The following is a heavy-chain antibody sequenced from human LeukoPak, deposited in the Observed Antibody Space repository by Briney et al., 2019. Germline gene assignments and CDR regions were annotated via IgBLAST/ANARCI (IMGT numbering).Heavy chain of an antibody. CDR2: ISWNSGSI. Sequence: GGSLRLSCAASGFTFDDYAMHWVRQAPGKGLEWVSDISWNSGSIGYADSVKGRFTISRDNAKNSLYLQMNSLRAEDTALYYCAKGRCSSTSCYRDYFDYWGQGTLVTVSS. D-gene: IGHD2-2*01. CDR1: GFTFDDYA. CDR3: AKGRCSSTSCYRDYFDY. V-gene: IGHV3-9*01. J-gene: IGHJ4*02.